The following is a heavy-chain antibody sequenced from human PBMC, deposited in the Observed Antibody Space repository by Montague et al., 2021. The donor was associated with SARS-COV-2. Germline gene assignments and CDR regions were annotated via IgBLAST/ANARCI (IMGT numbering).Heavy chain of an antibody. CDR1: GFTFSSYA. J-gene: IGHJ3*02. CDR3: AKDRQLVGDDAFDI. Sequence: SLRLSCAAFGFTFSSYAMSWVRQAPGKGLEWVSTISICDGNTYYSDSVKGRFTISRDKSKNTLYLQMNSLRAEDTAVYYCAKDRQLVGDDAFDIWGQGTMVTVSS. CDR2: ISICDGNT. D-gene: IGHD6-13*01. V-gene: IGHV3-23*01.